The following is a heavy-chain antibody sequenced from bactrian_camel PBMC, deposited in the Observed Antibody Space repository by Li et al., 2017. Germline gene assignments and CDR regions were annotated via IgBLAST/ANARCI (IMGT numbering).Heavy chain of an antibody. CDR1: GDTRWRTC. J-gene: IGHJ4*01. CDR2: LNTGGGPDVT. V-gene: IGHV3S54*01. CDR3: VGRYSLSYGPV. Sequence: HVQLVESGGGSVQAGGSLRLSCVASGDTRWRTCMGWFRQAPGKEREGVVSLNTGGGPDVTTYADSVKGRFTIARDNAKSTLYLQMNSLKSEDTAMYYCVGRYSLSYGPVWGQGTQVTVS. D-gene: IGHD6*01.